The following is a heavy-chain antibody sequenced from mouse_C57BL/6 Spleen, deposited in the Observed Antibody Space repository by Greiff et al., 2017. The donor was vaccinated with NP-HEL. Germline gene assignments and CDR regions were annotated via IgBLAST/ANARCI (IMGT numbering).Heavy chain of an antibody. CDR3: ARHNYGSSLYAMDY. V-gene: IGHV2-6-1*01. CDR1: GFSLTSYG. J-gene: IGHJ4*01. CDR2: IWSDGST. Sequence: VQLQQSGPGLVAPSQSLSITCTVSGFSLTSYGVHWVRQPPGKGLEWLVVIWSDGSTTYNSALKSRLSIRKDNAKSKFVLKMNILQTDDTAMYYFARHNYGSSLYAMDYWGQGTSVTVSS. D-gene: IGHD1-1*01.